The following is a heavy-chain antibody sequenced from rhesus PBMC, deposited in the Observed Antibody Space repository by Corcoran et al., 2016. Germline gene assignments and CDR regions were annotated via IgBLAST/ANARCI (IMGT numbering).Heavy chain of an antibody. J-gene: IGHJ4*01. V-gene: IGHV3-118*01. D-gene: IGHD4-29*01. CDR2: SRSKAKKDET. CDR1: GFPFSLSA. Sequence: EVQLVESGGGLVQPGGSLRLSCASSGFPFSLSAMNWFRQASGKGLEWVGRSRSKAKKDETGEAASVKGRFTISRDDSKNTAYLQMNSLKTEDTAVYYCATYGSSYYYFDYWGQGVLVTVSS. CDR3: ATYGSSYYYFDY.